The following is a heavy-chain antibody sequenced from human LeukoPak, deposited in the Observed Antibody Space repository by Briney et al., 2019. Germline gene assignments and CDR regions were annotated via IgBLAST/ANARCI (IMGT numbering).Heavy chain of an antibody. D-gene: IGHD4/OR15-4a*01. CDR2: TYYRSTWYN. V-gene: IGHV6-1*01. CDR1: GDIVSSNSAT. Sequence: SQTLSLTCVISGDIVSSNSATWNWIRQSPSRGLEWLGRTYYRSTWYNDYAVSVKSRITFNADTSKNHFSLQLNSVTPEDTAVYYCARVRTTTGWFDPWGQGTLVTVSS. J-gene: IGHJ5*02. CDR3: ARVRTTTGWFDP.